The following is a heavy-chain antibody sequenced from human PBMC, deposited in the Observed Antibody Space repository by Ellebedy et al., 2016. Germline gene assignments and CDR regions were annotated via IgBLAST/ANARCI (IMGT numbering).Heavy chain of an antibody. CDR3: ARAPTASGRVWYFDL. V-gene: IGHV3-13*04. J-gene: IGHJ2*01. CDR2: IGTASDT. D-gene: IGHD3-10*01. CDR1: GFTFRTYD. Sequence: GESLKISXAASGFTFRTYDMHWVRQGTGKGLEWVSGIGTASDTFYPDSVKGRFTISRENAKNSFYLQMNSLKAGDTAVYYCARAPTASGRVWYFDLWGRGTRVTVSA.